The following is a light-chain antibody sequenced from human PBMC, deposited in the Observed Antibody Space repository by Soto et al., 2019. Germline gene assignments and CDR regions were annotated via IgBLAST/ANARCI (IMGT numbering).Light chain of an antibody. J-gene: IGKJ5*01. CDR3: QQYTNWPIT. CDR1: QTVGKN. Sequence: EVVMTQSPATLSVSPGERATLSCRASQTVGKNYLAWYQQKPGQAPRLLIYGISARATGIPARFSGSGSGTEFTLTINSLQSEDCAVYYCQQYTNWPITFGQGTRLEIK. CDR2: GIS. V-gene: IGKV3-15*01.